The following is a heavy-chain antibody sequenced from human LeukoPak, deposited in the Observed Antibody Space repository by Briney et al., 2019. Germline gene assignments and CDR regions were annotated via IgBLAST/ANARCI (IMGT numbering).Heavy chain of an antibody. V-gene: IGHV4-34*01. D-gene: IGHD6-19*01. J-gene: IGHJ4*02. CDR2: INHSGST. CDR3: ARLHLVSSGWYPMADS. CDR1: GGSFSGYY. Sequence: SETLSLTCAVYGGSFSGYYWSWIRQPPGKGLEWIGEINHSGSTNYNPSLKSRVTISVDTSKNQFSLKLSSVTTADTAVYYCARLHLVSSGWYPMADSWGQGTLVTVSS.